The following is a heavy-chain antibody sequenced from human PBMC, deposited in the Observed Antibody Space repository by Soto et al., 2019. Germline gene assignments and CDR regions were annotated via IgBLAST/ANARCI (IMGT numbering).Heavy chain of an antibody. J-gene: IGHJ4*02. D-gene: IGHD3-16*01. CDR2: VHIGGNT. Sequence: EVQLVESGGGLVQPGGSLRLSCAASGFTVSSNYMSWVRQAPGKGLEWVSVVHIGGNTYYAESVEDRFTISRDNFQNRLYLQMNSLRAGDTAVYYCAGSVGGGFDYWGQGTLVTVSS. CDR3: AGSVGGGFDY. CDR1: GFTVSSNY. V-gene: IGHV3-66*01.